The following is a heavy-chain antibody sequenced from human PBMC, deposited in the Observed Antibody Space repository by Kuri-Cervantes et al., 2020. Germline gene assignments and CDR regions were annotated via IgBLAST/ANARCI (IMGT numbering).Heavy chain of an antibody. V-gene: IGHV4-34*01. J-gene: IGHJ4*02. CDR1: GGSFNGYY. CDR3: AGGARRQATKFDY. D-gene: IGHD5-24*01. CDR2: INHSGST. Sequence: SQTLSLTCAVYGGSFNGYYWSWIRQPPGKGLEWIGEINHSGSTNYNPSLKSRVTISVDTSKNQFSLKLSSVTAADTAVYYCAGGARRQATKFDYWGQGTLVTVSS.